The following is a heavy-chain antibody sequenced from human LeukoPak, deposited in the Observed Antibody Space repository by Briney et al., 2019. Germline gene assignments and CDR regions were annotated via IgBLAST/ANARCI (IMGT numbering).Heavy chain of an antibody. CDR3: ARDSVAGDGYNIPGY. D-gene: IGHD5-24*01. CDR2: ITSSSNYI. CDR1: RSNLIGYS. V-gene: IGHV3-21*01. Sequence: PGGSLRLSCEASRSNLIGYSMNWVRQAPGKGLEWVSSITSSSNYIYYADSVKGRFTISRDNAKNSLYLQMNSLRAEATAVDYCARDSVAGDGYNIPGYWGQGTLVTVSS. J-gene: IGHJ4*02.